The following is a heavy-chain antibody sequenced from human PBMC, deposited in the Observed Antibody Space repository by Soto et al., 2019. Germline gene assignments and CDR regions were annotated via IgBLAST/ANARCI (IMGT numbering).Heavy chain of an antibody. V-gene: IGHV4-59*08. CDR2: MYYSGST. J-gene: IGHJ4*02. CDR3: ARRDSSGWYSYFDY. Sequence: SETLSLTCTVSGASLSSSYWSWFRQTPGKGLEWIAYMYYSGSTNYNPSLKGRVTISIDTSKNQFSLKLSSVTAADTAVYYCARRDSSGWYSYFDYWGQGALVTVSS. D-gene: IGHD6-19*01. CDR1: GASLSSSY.